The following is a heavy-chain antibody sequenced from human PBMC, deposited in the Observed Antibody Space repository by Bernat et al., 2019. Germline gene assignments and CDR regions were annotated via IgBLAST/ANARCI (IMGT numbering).Heavy chain of an antibody. J-gene: IGHJ3*02. D-gene: IGHD6-13*01. CDR2: IKSKTDGGTT. Sequence: EVQLVESGGGLVKPGGSLRLSCAASGFTFSNAWMNWVRQAPGKGLEWVGRIKSKTDGGTTDYAAPVKGRFTISRDDSKNTLYLQMNSLKTEDTAVYYCTTDIAAAGNLDAFDIWGQGTMVTVYS. V-gene: IGHV3-15*07. CDR3: TTDIAAAGNLDAFDI. CDR1: GFTFSNAW.